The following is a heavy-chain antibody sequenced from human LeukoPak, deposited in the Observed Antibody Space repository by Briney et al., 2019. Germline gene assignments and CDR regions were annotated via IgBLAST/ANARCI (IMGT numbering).Heavy chain of an antibody. CDR1: GYTFTSHG. CDR2: ISAYNGNT. J-gene: IGHJ6*02. Sequence: ASVKASCKASGYTFTSHGISWVRQAPGQGLEWMGWISAYNGNTNYAQKLQGRVTMTTDTSTSTAYMELRSLRSDDTAVYYCARLGGRGYSGYDTRYYYYYGMDVWGQGTTVTVSS. V-gene: IGHV1-18*01. D-gene: IGHD5-12*01. CDR3: ARLGGRGYSGYDTRYYYYYGMDV.